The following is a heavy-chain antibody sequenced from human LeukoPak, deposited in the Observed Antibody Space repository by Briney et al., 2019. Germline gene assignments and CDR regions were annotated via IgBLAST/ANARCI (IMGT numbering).Heavy chain of an antibody. CDR2: ISAYNGNT. CDR3: ARETSAAGRFSDNWFDP. J-gene: IGHJ5*02. V-gene: IGHV1-18*01. Sequence: ASVKVSCKASGYTFTSYGISWVRQAPGQGLEWMGWISAYNGNTNYAQKLQGRVTMTTDTSTSTAYMELRSLRSDDPAVYYCARETSAAGRFSDNWFDPWGQGTLVTVSS. CDR1: GYTFTSYG. D-gene: IGHD6-13*01.